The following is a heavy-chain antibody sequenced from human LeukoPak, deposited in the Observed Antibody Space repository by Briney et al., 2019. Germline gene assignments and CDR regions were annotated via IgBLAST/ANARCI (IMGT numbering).Heavy chain of an antibody. CDR1: GYTFTSYY. CDR3: ARDRVNPGGFDP. J-gene: IGHJ5*02. V-gene: IGHV3-30-3*01. Sequence: SCKASGYTFTSYYMHWVRQAPGKGLEWVAVISYDGSNKYYADSVKGRFTISRDNSKNTLYLQMNSLRAEDTAVYYCARDRVNPGGFDPWGQGTLVTVSS. CDR2: ISYDGSNK. D-gene: IGHD2-21*01.